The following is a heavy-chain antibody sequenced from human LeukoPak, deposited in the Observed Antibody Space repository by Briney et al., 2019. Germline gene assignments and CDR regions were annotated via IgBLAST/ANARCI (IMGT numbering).Heavy chain of an antibody. V-gene: IGHV1-69*04. D-gene: IGHD2-2*01. CDR3: AREVVPAAPFDY. J-gene: IGHJ4*02. CDR2: IIPILGIA. CDR1: GGTFSSYV. Sequence: GSSVKVSCKASGGTFSSYVISWVRQAPGQGLEWMGRIIPILGIANSAQKFQGRVTITADESTSTAYMELSSLRSEDTAVYYCAREVVPAAPFDYWGQGTLVTVSS.